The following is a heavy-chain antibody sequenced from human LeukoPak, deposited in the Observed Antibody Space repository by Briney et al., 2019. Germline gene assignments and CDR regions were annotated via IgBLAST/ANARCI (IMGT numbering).Heavy chain of an antibody. CDR2: IYHSGST. J-gene: IGHJ4*02. D-gene: IGHD5-24*01. CDR1: GYSISSGYY. V-gene: IGHV4-38-2*02. Sequence: PSETLSLTCTVSGYSISSGYYWGWIRQPPGKGLEWIGSIYHSGSTYYNPSLKSRVTISVDTSKNQFSLKLSSVTAADTAVCYCARVLRDGYNSWYFEYWGQGTLVTVSS. CDR3: ARVLRDGYNSWYFEY.